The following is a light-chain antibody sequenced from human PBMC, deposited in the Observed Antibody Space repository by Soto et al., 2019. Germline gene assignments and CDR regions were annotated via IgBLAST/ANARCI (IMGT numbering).Light chain of an antibody. CDR3: QQYKSYSPWT. CDR1: QSISSW. J-gene: IGKJ1*01. CDR2: DAY. V-gene: IGKV1-5*01. Sequence: DIQMPQSPSTLSASVGDRVTITCRASQSISSWLAWYQQKPGKAPKLLIYDAYSLESGVPSRFSGIGSGTEFTLTIRRLKPDDFATYYGQQYKSYSPWTCGPGTKGDIK.